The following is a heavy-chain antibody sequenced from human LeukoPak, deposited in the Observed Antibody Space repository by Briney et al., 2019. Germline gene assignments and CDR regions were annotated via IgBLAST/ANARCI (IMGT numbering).Heavy chain of an antibody. CDR3: AELGITMIGGV. Sequence: ETGGSLRLSCAASGFIFSAYNMNWVRQAPGKGLEWVSSISSSGSTIYYADSVKGRFTISRDNAKNSLYLQMNSLRAEDTAVYYCAELGITMIGGVWGKGTTVTISS. CDR2: ISSSGSTI. CDR1: GFIFSAYN. J-gene: IGHJ6*04. D-gene: IGHD3-10*02. V-gene: IGHV3-48*04.